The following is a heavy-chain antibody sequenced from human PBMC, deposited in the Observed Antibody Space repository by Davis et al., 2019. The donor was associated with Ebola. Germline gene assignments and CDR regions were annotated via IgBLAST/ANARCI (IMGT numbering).Heavy chain of an antibody. J-gene: IGHJ3*02. CDR2: IYCDSDT. CDR3: ARPSTSGQGNAFNI. D-gene: IGHD2-8*01. Sequence: GESLKISCKSSGYSFTSYWIGWVRQMPGKGLEWMGIIYCDSDTRYSPSFEGQVTVSADKSISTAYLQWSSLKASDTALYYCARPSTSGQGNAFNIWGQGTMVRVSS. CDR1: GYSFTSYW. V-gene: IGHV5-51*01.